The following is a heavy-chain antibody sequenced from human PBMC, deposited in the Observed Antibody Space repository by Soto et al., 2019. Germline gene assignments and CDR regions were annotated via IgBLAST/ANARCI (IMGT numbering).Heavy chain of an antibody. CDR3: AKWGGQQWLVWYAFDI. J-gene: IGHJ3*02. CDR2: ISGRASST. D-gene: IGHD6-19*01. V-gene: IGHV3-23*01. Sequence: GGSLRLSCAASGFTFSSYVMSWVRLAPGKGLEWVSTISGRASSTYYADSVKGRFTISRDNSKNTLYLQMKSLRVEDTAVYYCAKWGGQQWLVWYAFDIWGQGTMVTVSS. CDR1: GFTFSSYV.